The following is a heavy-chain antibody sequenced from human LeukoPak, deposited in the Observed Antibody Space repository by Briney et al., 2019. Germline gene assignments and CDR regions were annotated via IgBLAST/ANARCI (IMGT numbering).Heavy chain of an antibody. J-gene: IGHJ6*02. D-gene: IGHD2-2*01. CDR2: IWYDGSNK. CDR3: ARDPGYCSSTNCYYYYYGMDV. CDR1: GFTFSTYG. V-gene: IGHV3-33*01. Sequence: GRSLRLSCAASGFTFSTYGMHWVRQAPGKGLEWVAVIWYDGSNKYYADSVKGRFTISRDNSKNTLYLQMNSLRAEDTAVYYCARDPGYCSSTNCYYYYYGMDVCGQGTTVTVSS.